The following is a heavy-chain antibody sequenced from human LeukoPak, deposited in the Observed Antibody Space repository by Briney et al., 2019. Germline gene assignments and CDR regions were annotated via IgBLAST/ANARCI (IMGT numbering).Heavy chain of an antibody. CDR3: AASSWSLYNWFDP. Sequence: GGSLRLSCAASGFTFSSYAMSWVRQAPGKGLEWVSAVSGSGGSTYYADSVKGRFTISRDNSKNTLYLQMNSLRAEDTAVYYCAASSWSLYNWFDPWGQGTLVTVSS. CDR1: GFTFSSYA. J-gene: IGHJ5*02. CDR2: VSGSGGST. V-gene: IGHV3-23*01. D-gene: IGHD6-13*01.